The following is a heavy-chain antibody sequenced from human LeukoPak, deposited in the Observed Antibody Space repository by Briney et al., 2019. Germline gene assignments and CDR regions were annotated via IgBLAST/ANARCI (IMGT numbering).Heavy chain of an antibody. V-gene: IGHV3-21*01. Sequence: GGSLRLSCVASGFTFSSYSMNWVRQAPGKGLGWVSSISGSSSYIYYKDSLKGRFTISRDNAKNSLYLQMNSLRVEDTAVYYCARGRLGYYFDYWGRGTLVTVSS. J-gene: IGHJ4*02. CDR3: ARGRLGYYFDY. D-gene: IGHD3-16*01. CDR1: GFTFSSYS. CDR2: ISGSSSYI.